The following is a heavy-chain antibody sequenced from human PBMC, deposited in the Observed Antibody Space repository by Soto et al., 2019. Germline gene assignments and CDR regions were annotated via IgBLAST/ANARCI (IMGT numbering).Heavy chain of an antibody. V-gene: IGHV3-23*01. Sequence: GGSLRLSCAASGFTFSNYSMSWVRQAPGKGLEWASSITDSGGSTYYAGSVKGRFTTSRDNSKSTLYLQMNSLRAEDTAVYYCAKDRIGVAGQRSYYFDYWGQGTLVTVSS. CDR3: AKDRIGVAGQRSYYFDY. D-gene: IGHD6-13*01. CDR1: GFTFSNYS. J-gene: IGHJ4*02. CDR2: ITDSGGST.